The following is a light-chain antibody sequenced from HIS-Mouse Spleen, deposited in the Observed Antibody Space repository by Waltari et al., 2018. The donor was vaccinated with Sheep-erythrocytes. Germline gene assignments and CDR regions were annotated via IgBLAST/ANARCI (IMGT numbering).Light chain of an antibody. CDR3: QAWDSSTAV. Sequence: SYELTQPPSVSVSPVQTASITCSGDKLGDKYAYWYQQKPGQSPVLVIYQDSKRPSGIPERFSGSNSGNTATLTISGTQAMDEADYYCQAWDSSTAVFGGGTKLTVL. J-gene: IGLJ2*01. CDR1: KLGDKY. V-gene: IGLV3-1*01. CDR2: QDS.